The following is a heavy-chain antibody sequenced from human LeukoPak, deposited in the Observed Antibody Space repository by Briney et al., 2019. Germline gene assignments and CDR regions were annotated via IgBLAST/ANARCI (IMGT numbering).Heavy chain of an antibody. CDR3: AKTSASGRPYYFDY. J-gene: IGHJ4*02. Sequence: AHAASVKGRFTISRDDSKNTAYLQMNSLRAEDTAVYYCAKTSASGRPYYFDYWGQGTLVTVSS. V-gene: IGHV3-73*01. D-gene: IGHD1-14*01.